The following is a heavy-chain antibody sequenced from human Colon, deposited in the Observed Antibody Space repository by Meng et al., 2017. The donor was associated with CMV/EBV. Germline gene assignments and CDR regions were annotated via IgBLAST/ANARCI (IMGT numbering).Heavy chain of an antibody. V-gene: IGHV1-2*02. CDR3: ASHSSYVWGSHH. D-gene: IGHD3-16*01. Sequence: QVQLVQTGAEVKKPGASVKVSCKASGYTFTPYYIHWVRQAPGQGLEWMGWMDPTTGRTDYAQKFQGTVTMTRDTSISTAYFELSRLTSDDTAVYYCASHSSYVWGSHHWGQGTLVTVSS. CDR1: GYTFTPYY. CDR2: MDPTTGRT. J-gene: IGHJ1*01.